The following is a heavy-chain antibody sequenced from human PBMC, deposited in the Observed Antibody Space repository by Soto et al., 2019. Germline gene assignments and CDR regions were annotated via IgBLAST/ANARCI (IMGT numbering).Heavy chain of an antibody. CDR3: ATITGAREGGG. CDR1: GGTFSSYT. V-gene: IGHV1-69*02. D-gene: IGHD1-20*01. CDR2: IIPILGIA. Sequence: QVQLVQSGAEVKKPGSSVKVSCKASGGTFSSYTISWVRQAPGQGLEWMGRIIPILGIANYAQKFQGRVTITADKSTSTDYMELSSLRAEDTAVYYCATITGAREGGGWGRGTLVTVSS. J-gene: IGHJ2*01.